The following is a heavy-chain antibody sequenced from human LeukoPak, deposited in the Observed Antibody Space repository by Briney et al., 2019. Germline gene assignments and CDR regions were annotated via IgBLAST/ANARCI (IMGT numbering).Heavy chain of an antibody. J-gene: IGHJ4*02. Sequence: GESLRISCKGSGYSFNTYWIGWVRQMPGKGLEWMGIIYPGDSETRYNPSFQGQVTTSADESITTAYLQWSSLKASDTAMYYCARLRWPRGGRSSFDYWGQGALVTVSS. CDR2: IYPGDSET. CDR3: ARLRWPRGGRSSFDY. V-gene: IGHV5-51*01. CDR1: GYSFNTYW. D-gene: IGHD3-10*01.